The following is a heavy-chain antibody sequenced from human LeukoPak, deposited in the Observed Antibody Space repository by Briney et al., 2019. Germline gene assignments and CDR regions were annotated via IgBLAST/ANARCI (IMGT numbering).Heavy chain of an antibody. D-gene: IGHD3-22*01. CDR3: ARGISTYYYDSSGSTQFDY. J-gene: IGHJ4*02. V-gene: IGHV7-4-1*02. Sequence: ASVKVSCKPSVYSFTSYAMIWVRQDPGRGLEWMGGINTNTGNPTYAQGFTGRFVFPLDTSVSTAYLQISSLKAEDTAVYYCARGISTYYYDSSGSTQFDYWGQGTLVTVSS. CDR2: INTNTGNP. CDR1: VYSFTSYA.